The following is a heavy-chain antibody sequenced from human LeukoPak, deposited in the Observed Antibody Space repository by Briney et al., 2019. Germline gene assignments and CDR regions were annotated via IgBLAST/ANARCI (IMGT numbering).Heavy chain of an antibody. V-gene: IGHV3-48*01. Sequence: PGGSLRLSCSASGFTFSSYSMNWVRQAPGKGLEWVSYISSSSSTIYYADSVKGRFTISRDNAKNSLYLQMNSLRAEDTAVYYCARDGVVPAALTAYWGQGTLVTVSS. CDR2: ISSSSSTI. J-gene: IGHJ4*02. CDR3: ARDGVVPAALTAY. CDR1: GFTFSSYS. D-gene: IGHD2-2*01.